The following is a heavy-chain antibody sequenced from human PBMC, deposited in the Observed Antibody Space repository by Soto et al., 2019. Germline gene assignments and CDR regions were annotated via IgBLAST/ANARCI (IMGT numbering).Heavy chain of an antibody. Sequence: SETLSLTCTVSGGSISSYYWSWIRQPPGKGLEWIGCMYYSGSTNYNPSLKSRVTISVDTSKNQFSLKLTSVTAADTAVYYCARDKITGLFDYWGQGTLVTLSS. CDR1: GGSISSYY. J-gene: IGHJ4*02. D-gene: IGHD2-8*02. CDR3: ARDKITGLFDY. V-gene: IGHV4-59*12. CDR2: MYYSGST.